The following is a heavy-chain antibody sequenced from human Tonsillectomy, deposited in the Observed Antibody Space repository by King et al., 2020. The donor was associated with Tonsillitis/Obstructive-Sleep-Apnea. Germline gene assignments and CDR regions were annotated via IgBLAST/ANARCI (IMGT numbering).Heavy chain of an antibody. V-gene: IGHV6-1*02. CDR1: GDIVSSNSVA. J-gene: IGHJ5*02. CDR3: ARGVGKTGWFDP. CDR2: TYYRTKWYS. D-gene: IGHD7-27*01. Sequence: VQLPQSGPGLVKPSQTLSLTCAISGDIVSSNSVAWNWIRQSPSRGLEWLGRTYYRTKWYSDYAMSVKGRTTIDTDTSSNQFSLQLNSVTPEDTAVYYCARGVGKTGWFDPWGHGTLVTVSS.